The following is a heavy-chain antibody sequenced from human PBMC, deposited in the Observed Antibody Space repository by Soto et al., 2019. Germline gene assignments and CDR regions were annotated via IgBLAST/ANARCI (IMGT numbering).Heavy chain of an antibody. D-gene: IGHD5-12*01. Sequence: QVQLVQSGAEVKKPGASVKVSCKASGYTFTSYDINWVRQATGQGLEWMGWMNPNSGNTGYAQKFQGRVTMTRNTSLSTAYMELSSLISEDTAVYYCARGGRYSGYDRIDYWGQGTLVTVSS. CDR2: MNPNSGNT. J-gene: IGHJ4*02. CDR1: GYTFTSYD. CDR3: ARGGRYSGYDRIDY. V-gene: IGHV1-8*01.